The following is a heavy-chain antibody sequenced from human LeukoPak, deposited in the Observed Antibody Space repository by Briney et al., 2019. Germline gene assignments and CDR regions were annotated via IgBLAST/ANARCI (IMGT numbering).Heavy chain of an antibody. CDR1: GFTFSSYS. CDR3: ARDQAQYSSGWYRGGYFDY. CDR2: ISSSSSTI. V-gene: IGHV3-48*02. J-gene: IGHJ4*02. Sequence: GGSLRLSCAASGFTFSSYSMNWVRQAPGKGVEWVSYISSSSSTIYYADSVKGRFTISRDNAKNSLYLQMNSLRDEDTAVYYCARDQAQYSSGWYRGGYFDYWGQGTLVTVSS. D-gene: IGHD6-19*01.